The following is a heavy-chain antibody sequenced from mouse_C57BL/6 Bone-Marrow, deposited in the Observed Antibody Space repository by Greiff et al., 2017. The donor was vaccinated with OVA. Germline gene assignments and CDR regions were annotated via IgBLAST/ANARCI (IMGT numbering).Heavy chain of an antibody. D-gene: IGHD1-1*01. CDR2: ISYDGSN. J-gene: IGHJ3*01. CDR1: GYSITSGYY. V-gene: IGHV3-6*01. CDR3: ASRDYYYASFAY. Sequence: EVQLQQSGPGLVKPSQSLSLTCSVTGYSITSGYYWNWIRQFPGNKLEWMGYISYDGSNNYNPSLKNRISITRDTSTNQFFLKLNSVTTEDTATYYCASRDYYYASFAYWGKGTLVTVSA.